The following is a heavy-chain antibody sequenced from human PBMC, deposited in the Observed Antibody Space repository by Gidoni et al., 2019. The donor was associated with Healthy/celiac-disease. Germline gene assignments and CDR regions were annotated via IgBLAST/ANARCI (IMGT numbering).Heavy chain of an antibody. CDR3: ARGTYYGSGPYYYGMDV. D-gene: IGHD3-10*01. Sequence: QVQLQESGPGLVKPSGTLSLTCPVSGGSISRSNWWSWVRQPPGKGLEGIGEIYHSGSTNYNPSLKSRVTISVDKSKNQFSLKLSSVTAADTAVYYCARGTYYGSGPYYYGMDVWGQGTTVTVSS. V-gene: IGHV4-4*02. CDR2: IYHSGST. J-gene: IGHJ6*02. CDR1: GGSISRSNW.